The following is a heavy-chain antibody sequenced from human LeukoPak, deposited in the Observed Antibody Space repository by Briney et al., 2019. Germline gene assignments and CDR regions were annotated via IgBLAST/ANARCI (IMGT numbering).Heavy chain of an antibody. D-gene: IGHD2-2*01. Sequence: GGSLRPSCAASGFTFSSYGMHWVRQAPGKGLEWVAVISYDGSNKYYADSVKGRFTISRDNSKNTLYLQMNSLRAEDTAVYYCARARVVPAAGYYYMDVWGKGTTVTVSS. CDR1: GFTFSSYG. V-gene: IGHV3-30*03. J-gene: IGHJ6*03. CDR3: ARARVVPAAGYYYMDV. CDR2: ISYDGSNK.